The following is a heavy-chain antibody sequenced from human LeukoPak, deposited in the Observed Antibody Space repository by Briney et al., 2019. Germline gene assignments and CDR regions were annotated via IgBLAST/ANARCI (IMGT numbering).Heavy chain of an antibody. D-gene: IGHD6-13*01. V-gene: IGHV3-48*04. Sequence: GGSLRLSCAASGFTFSSYSMNWVRQAPGKGLEGVAYISSSSSTIYYADSVKGRFTIYRDNAKHSLYLQMNSLRAEDTAVYYCASLAHSSSWAYYFDYWGQGTLVTVSS. CDR2: ISSSSSTI. CDR1: GFTFSSYS. J-gene: IGHJ4*02. CDR3: ASLAHSSSWAYYFDY.